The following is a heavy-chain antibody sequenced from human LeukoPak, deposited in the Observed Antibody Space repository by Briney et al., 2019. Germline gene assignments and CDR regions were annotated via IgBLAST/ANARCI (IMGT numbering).Heavy chain of an antibody. D-gene: IGHD3-9*01. CDR1: GFTFSSYG. CDR2: IWYDGSNK. Sequence: GGSLRLSCAAPGFTFSSYGMHWVRQAPGKGLEWVAVIWYDGSNKYYADSVKGRFIISRDNSKNTLYLQMNSLRAEDTAVYYCARGTRILTGYYFDYWGQGTLVTVSS. V-gene: IGHV3-33*01. J-gene: IGHJ4*02. CDR3: ARGTRILTGYYFDY.